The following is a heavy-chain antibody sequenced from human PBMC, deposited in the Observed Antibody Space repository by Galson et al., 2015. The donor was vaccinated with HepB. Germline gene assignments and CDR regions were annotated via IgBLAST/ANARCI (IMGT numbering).Heavy chain of an antibody. CDR3: AKDQGTEYYYYMDV. CDR1: GFTFRNYW. Sequence: SLRLSCAASGFTFRNYWMTWVRQAPGKGLEWVANIRHLDSAEFYVDSVKGRFTISRDNSKSTLYLQINSLRAEDTAVYYCAKDQGTEYYYYMDVWGKGTTVTVSS. D-gene: IGHD3/OR15-3a*01. V-gene: IGHV3-7*03. J-gene: IGHJ6*03. CDR2: IRHLDSAE.